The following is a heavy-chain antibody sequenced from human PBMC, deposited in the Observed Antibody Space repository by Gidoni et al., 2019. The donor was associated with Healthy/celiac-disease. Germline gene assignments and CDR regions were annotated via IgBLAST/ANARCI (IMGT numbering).Heavy chain of an antibody. J-gene: IGHJ6*03. Sequence: EVQLLESGGGLVQPGGSLRLSCAAYGFTFSSDARSWVRQAPGKGLEWVSAISGSGGSTYYADSVKGRFTISRDNSKNTLYLQMNSLRAEDTAVYYCAKSSYSSGWLNYYYYMDVWGKGTTVTVSS. CDR2: ISGSGGST. V-gene: IGHV3-23*01. CDR3: AKSSYSSGWLNYYYYMDV. D-gene: IGHD6-19*01. CDR1: GFTFSSDA.